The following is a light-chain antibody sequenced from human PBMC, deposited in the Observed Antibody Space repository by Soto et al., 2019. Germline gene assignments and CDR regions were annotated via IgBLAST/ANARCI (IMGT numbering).Light chain of an antibody. J-gene: IGKJ5*01. V-gene: IGKV3-11*01. CDR1: QSVSSY. CDR2: DAA. CDR3: RQRNTWPPIT. Sequence: TQSPVTLSLSPGARAPLSRKASQSVSSYLAWYQQRPGQAPRLLIYDAAYRATCIPARFSSSGSGTDFSLTIVNLEAEDFAMYYCRQRNTWPPITFGQGTRLEIK.